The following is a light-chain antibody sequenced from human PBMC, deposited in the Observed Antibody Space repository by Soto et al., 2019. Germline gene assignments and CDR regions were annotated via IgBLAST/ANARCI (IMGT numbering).Light chain of an antibody. J-gene: IGKJ5*01. CDR1: QSLNND. V-gene: IGKV1-5*01. CDR3: QQYHRSSIT. CDR2: DAS. Sequence: DIQMTQSPSTLSASVVDRVTITFRASQSLNNDLAWYQQKPGKAPNLLIYDASTLERGVPSRFSGTGSGTEFTLATNSLQPDDFATYYCQQYHRSSITFGQGTRLEI.